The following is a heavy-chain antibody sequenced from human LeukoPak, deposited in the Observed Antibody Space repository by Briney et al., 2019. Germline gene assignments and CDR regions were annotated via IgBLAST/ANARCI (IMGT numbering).Heavy chain of an antibody. Sequence: GRSLRLSCAASGFTFSSYGMHWVRQAPGKGLEGGAVIWYDGSNKYYADSVKGRFTISRDNSKNTLYLQMNSLRAEDTAVYYCARDGDYGDYGFDYWGQGTLVTVSS. CDR1: GFTFSSYG. D-gene: IGHD4-17*01. J-gene: IGHJ4*02. CDR2: IWYDGSNK. V-gene: IGHV3-33*01. CDR3: ARDGDYGDYGFDY.